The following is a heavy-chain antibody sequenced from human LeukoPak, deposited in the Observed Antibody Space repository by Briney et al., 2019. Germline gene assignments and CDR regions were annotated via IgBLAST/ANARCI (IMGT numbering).Heavy chain of an antibody. CDR3: ARERGFIFDY. D-gene: IGHD5-12*01. Sequence: SETLSLTCTVSGGSISSYYWSWIRQPPGKGLEWIGYNYYSGSTNYNPSLKSRVTISVDTSKNQFSLKLSSVTAADTAVYYCARERGFIFDYWGQGTLVTVSS. J-gene: IGHJ4*02. CDR2: NYYSGST. CDR1: GGSISSYY. V-gene: IGHV4-59*01.